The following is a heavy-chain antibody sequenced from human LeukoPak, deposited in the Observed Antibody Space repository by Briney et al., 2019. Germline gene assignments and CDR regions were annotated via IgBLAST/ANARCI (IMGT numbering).Heavy chain of an antibody. Sequence: GGSLRLSCAASGFTFSSYWMSWVRQAPGKGLEWVANIKQDGSEKYYVDSVKGRFTISRDNAKNSLYLQMNSLRAEDTAVYYCAREVVVVITTSYFDYWGQGTLVTVSS. V-gene: IGHV3-7*01. CDR1: GFTFSSYW. CDR2: IKQDGSEK. CDR3: AREVVVVITTSYFDY. D-gene: IGHD3-22*01. J-gene: IGHJ4*02.